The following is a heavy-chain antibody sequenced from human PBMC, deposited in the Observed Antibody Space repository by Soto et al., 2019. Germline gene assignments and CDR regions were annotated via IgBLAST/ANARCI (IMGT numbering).Heavy chain of an antibody. Sequence: PGGSLRISCAASGFTFDDYTMHWVRQAPGKGLEWVSLISWDGGSTYYADSVKGRFTISRDNSKNSLYLQMNSLRAEDTAVYYCARESYDSSGDYWGQGTLVTVSS. D-gene: IGHD3-22*01. CDR2: ISWDGGST. J-gene: IGHJ4*02. V-gene: IGHV3-43*01. CDR1: GFTFDDYT. CDR3: ARESYDSSGDY.